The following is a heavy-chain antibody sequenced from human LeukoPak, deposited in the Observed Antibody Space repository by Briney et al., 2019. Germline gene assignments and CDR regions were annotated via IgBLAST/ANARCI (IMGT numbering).Heavy chain of an antibody. CDR2: INHSGST. D-gene: IGHD2-15*01. CDR1: GGSFSGYY. V-gene: IGHV4-34*01. J-gene: IGHJ4*02. Sequence: PSETLSLTCAVYGGSFSGYYWSWIRQPPGKGLEWIGEINHSGSTNYNPSLKSRVTISVDTSKNQFSLKLSSVTAADTAVYYCARASRGKQPTPPYFDYWGQGTLVTVSS. CDR3: ARASRGKQPTPPYFDY.